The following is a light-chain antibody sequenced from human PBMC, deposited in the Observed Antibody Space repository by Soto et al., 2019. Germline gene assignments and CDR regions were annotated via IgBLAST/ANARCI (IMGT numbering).Light chain of an antibody. CDR2: GAS. J-gene: IGKJ4*01. V-gene: IGKV3-11*01. CDR1: QTVSTY. CDR3: QQRYNWLT. Sequence: IVLTQSPATLSLSPGERATLSCRARQTVSTYLSWYQHKPGQAPRLLIYGASNRATGIPARFSGSGSGTDFTLTISSLDPEDSAVYYCQQRYNWLTFGGGTRVEIK.